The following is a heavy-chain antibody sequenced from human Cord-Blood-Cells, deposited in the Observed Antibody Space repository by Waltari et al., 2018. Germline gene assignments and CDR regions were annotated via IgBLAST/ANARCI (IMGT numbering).Heavy chain of an antibody. V-gene: IGHV4-39*01. J-gene: IGHJ6*02. D-gene: IGHD3-22*01. CDR3: ARIPYLSSGYYYYYYYGMDV. Sequence: QLQLQESGPGLVKPSETLSLTCTVSGGSISSSSYYWGWIRQPPGNGLGWIGSIYYSGSTYYNPTHKMRVTISVDTSKNLFSLKLRSVTAADTAVYYCARIPYLSSGYYYYYYYGMDVWGQGTTVTVSS. CDR2: IYYSGST. CDR1: GGSISSSSYY.